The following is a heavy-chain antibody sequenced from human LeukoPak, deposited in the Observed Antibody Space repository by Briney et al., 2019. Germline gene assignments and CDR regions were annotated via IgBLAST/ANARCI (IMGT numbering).Heavy chain of an antibody. CDR3: ARAGVYGSSWYFDWFDP. D-gene: IGHD6-13*01. J-gene: IGHJ5*02. Sequence: SETLSLTCTVSGGSISSSSYYWGWIRQPPGKGLEWIGSIYYSGSTYYNPSLKSRVTISVDTSKNQFSLKLSSVTAGDTAVYYCARAGVYGSSWYFDWFDPWGQGTLVTVSS. CDR2: IYYSGST. CDR1: GGSISSSSYY. V-gene: IGHV4-39*07.